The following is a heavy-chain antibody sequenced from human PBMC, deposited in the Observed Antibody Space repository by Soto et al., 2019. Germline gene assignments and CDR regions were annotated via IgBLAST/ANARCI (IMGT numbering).Heavy chain of an antibody. CDR1: GGSLFSYY. J-gene: IGHJ4*02. CDR2: VYYAGGT. Sequence: QVQLQESGPGLVKPSETLSLTCTVSGGSLFSYYWSWIRQPPGKGLEWIGYVYYAGGTNYNPSLKRRVTISRDTSKTQFALKLTSVTAADTAVYYCGRGRYYYDYWGQGTLITVSS. D-gene: IGHD3-10*01. CDR3: GRGRYYYDY. V-gene: IGHV4-59*08.